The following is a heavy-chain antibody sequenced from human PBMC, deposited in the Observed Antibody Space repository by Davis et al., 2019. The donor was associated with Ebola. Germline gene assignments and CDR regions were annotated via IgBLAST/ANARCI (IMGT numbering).Heavy chain of an antibody. CDR3: ARVMAEGYSGEVDY. V-gene: IGHV3-7*03. Sequence: GESLKISCAASGFTFSSYSMNWVRQAPGKGLEWVANIKQDGSEKYYVDSVKGRFTVSRDNAKNSLFLQMSSLRAEDTAVYYCARVMAEGYSGEVDYWGQGTLVTVSS. J-gene: IGHJ4*02. D-gene: IGHD6-25*01. CDR2: IKQDGSEK. CDR1: GFTFSSYS.